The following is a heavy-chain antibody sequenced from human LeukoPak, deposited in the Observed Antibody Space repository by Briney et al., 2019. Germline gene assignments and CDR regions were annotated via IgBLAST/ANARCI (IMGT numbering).Heavy chain of an antibody. Sequence: SETLSLTCTVSGGSISSFYCNWIRQPAGKRLEWIGHIYTSWSTNYNPSLKSRVTMSIDTSKNQFSLKLRSVTAADTAVYYCARDQFPRNGYCSSTSCYNYYYYMDVWGKGTTVTVSS. CDR1: GGSISSFY. CDR3: ARDQFPRNGYCSSTSCYNYYYYMDV. CDR2: IYTSWST. D-gene: IGHD2-2*02. J-gene: IGHJ6*03. V-gene: IGHV4-4*07.